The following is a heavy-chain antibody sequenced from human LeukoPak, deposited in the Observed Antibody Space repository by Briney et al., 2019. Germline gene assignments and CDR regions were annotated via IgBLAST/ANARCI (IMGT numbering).Heavy chain of an antibody. D-gene: IGHD6-13*01. CDR1: GFTFSSYA. CDR2: ISGSGGST. V-gene: IGHV3-23*01. CDR3: AKDRYSSSRRLDY. J-gene: IGHJ4*02. Sequence: GGSLRLSCAASGFTFSSYAMSWVRQAPGKGLEWVSAISGSGGSTYYADSVKGRFTISRDNSKNTLYLQMNSLRAEDTALYYCAKDRYSSSRRLDYWGQGTLVTVSS.